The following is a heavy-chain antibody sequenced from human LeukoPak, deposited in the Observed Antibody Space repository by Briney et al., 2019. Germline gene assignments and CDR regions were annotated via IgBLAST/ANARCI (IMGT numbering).Heavy chain of an antibody. J-gene: IGHJ4*02. V-gene: IGHV6-1*01. CDR2: TYYDSKWYS. CDR1: GDSVSSNNIG. CDR3: ARARLSAIPGFDY. Sequence: SQTLSLTCAISGDSVSSNNIGWNWIRQSPSKRLEWLGRTYYDSKWYSDYAVSVKSRAIINPDTSKNQFFLEMNSVTPEDTAVYYCARARLSAIPGFDYWGQGILVTVSP. D-gene: IGHD2-2*01.